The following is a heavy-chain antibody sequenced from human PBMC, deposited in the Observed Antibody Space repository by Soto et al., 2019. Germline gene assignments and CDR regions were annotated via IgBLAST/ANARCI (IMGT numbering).Heavy chain of an antibody. CDR3: ARRWGYSLDY. Sequence: PSETLSLTCTVSGGSISSYYWGXIRRPPGKGLEWIGSIYYSGSTYYNPSLKSRVTISVDTSKNQFSLKLSSVTAADTAVYYCARRWGYSLDYWGQGTLVTVSS. CDR1: GGSISSYY. V-gene: IGHV4-39*01. J-gene: IGHJ4*02. CDR2: IYYSGST. D-gene: IGHD2-15*01.